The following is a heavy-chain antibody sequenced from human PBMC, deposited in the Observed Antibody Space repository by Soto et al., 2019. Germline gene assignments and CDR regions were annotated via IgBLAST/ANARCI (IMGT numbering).Heavy chain of an antibody. CDR1: GLTVTNSA. Sequence: SVKVSCKASGLTVTNSAVQWVGQASGKRGEGIGWIVVGSGNTNYAQKFQERVTITRDMSTSTAYMELSSLRSEDTAVYYCAAAWLRFLEWFPQPSYGMDVWGQGTTVTVSS. D-gene: IGHD3-3*01. CDR2: IVVGSGNT. CDR3: AAAWLRFLEWFPQPSYGMDV. J-gene: IGHJ6*02. V-gene: IGHV1-58*01.